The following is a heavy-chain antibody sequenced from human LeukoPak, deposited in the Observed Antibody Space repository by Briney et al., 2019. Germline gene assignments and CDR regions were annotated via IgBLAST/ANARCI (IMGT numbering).Heavy chain of an antibody. CDR1: GGTFSSYA. D-gene: IGHD3-22*01. CDR3: ARDPDSSAHTFDY. Sequence: SVKVSRKASGGTFSSYAISWVRQAPGQGLEWMGGIVPIFGTANYAQKFQGRVTITADESTSTAYMELSSLRSEDTAVYYCARDPDSSAHTFDYWGQGTLVTVSS. J-gene: IGHJ4*02. V-gene: IGHV1-69*13. CDR2: IVPIFGTA.